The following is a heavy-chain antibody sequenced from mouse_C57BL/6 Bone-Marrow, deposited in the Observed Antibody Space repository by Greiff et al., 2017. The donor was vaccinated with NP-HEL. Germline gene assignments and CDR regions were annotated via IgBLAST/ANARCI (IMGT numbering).Heavy chain of an antibody. V-gene: IGHV5-6*01. D-gene: IGHD2-12*01. J-gene: IGHJ2*01. CDR2: ISSGGSYT. CDR1: GFTFSSYG. CDR3: ARHYYSNYFDY. Sequence: EVMLVESGGDLVKPGGSLKLSCAASGFTFSSYGMSWVRQTPDKRLEWVATISSGGSYTYYPHSVKGRVTISRDNANNTLYLQMSSLKSEDTAMCYCARHYYSNYFDYWGQGTTLTVSS.